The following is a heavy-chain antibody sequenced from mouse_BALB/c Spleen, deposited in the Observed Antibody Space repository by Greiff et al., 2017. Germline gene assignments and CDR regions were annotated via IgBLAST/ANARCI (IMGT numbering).Heavy chain of an antibody. CDR3: ARSGLPLAMDY. Sequence: EVQGVESGGGLVQPGGSRKLSCAASGFTFSSFGMHWVRQAPEKGLEWVAYISSGSSTIYYADTVKGRFTISRDNPKNTQFLQMTSLRSEDTAMYYCARSGLPLAMDYWGQGTSVTVSS. D-gene: IGHD5-5*01. CDR1: GFTFSSFG. V-gene: IGHV5-17*02. J-gene: IGHJ4*01. CDR2: ISSGSSTI.